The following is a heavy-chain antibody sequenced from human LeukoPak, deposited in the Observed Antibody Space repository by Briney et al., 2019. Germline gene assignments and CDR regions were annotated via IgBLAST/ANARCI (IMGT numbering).Heavy chain of an antibody. V-gene: IGHV1-18*04. D-gene: IGHD3-22*01. Sequence: ASVKVSCKASGYTFISYGISWVRQAPGQGLEWMGWINAYNGNTNYAPNFQGRVTMTTDTFTDTGHMELRSLRSDDTAVYYCARPSLYYDTSSYYGPYYGMDVWGQGTTVTVSS. CDR2: INAYNGNT. CDR1: GYTFISYG. CDR3: ARPSLYYDTSSYYGPYYGMDV. J-gene: IGHJ6*02.